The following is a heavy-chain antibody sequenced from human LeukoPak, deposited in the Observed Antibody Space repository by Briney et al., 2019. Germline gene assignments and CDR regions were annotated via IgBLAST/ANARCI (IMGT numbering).Heavy chain of an antibody. V-gene: IGHV4-38-2*01. J-gene: IGHJ4*02. D-gene: IGHD4-23*01. CDR1: GYSISSGYY. CDR2: MYHSGST. Sequence: SETLSLTCAVSGYSISSGYYWGWIRQPPGKGLDWIASMYHSGSTYYNPSLKSRVTISVDTSKNQFSLRLSSVTAADTAVYYCAKQGPTVVTHFDTWGQGTLVTVSS. CDR3: AKQGPTVVTHFDT.